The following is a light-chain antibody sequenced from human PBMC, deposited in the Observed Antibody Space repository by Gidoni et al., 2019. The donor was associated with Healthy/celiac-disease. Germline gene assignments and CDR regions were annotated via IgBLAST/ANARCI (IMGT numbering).Light chain of an antibody. CDR2: AAS. CDR1: QSISSY. J-gene: IGKJ1*01. Sequence: IQMTQSPSSLSASVGDRVTITCRASQSISSYLNWYQQKPGKAPKLLIYAASSLQSGVPSRFSGSGSVTDFNLTISSLQPEDFATYYCQQSYSTPRTCGQXTKVEIK. V-gene: IGKV1-39*01. CDR3: QQSYSTPRT.